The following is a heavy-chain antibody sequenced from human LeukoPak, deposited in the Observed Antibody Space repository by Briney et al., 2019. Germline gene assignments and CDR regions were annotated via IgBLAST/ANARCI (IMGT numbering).Heavy chain of an antibody. CDR1: GGSFSGYY. CDR2: INHSGST. Sequence: SETLSLTCAVYGGSFSGYYWSWIRQPPGKGLEWIGEINHSGSTNYDSSLRSRVTISVDTSKNQFSLKLTSVTAADTAVYYCARGSHGYYDSRDGFDMWGRGTMATVSS. CDR3: ARGSHGYYDSRDGFDM. D-gene: IGHD3-22*01. V-gene: IGHV4-34*01. J-gene: IGHJ3*02.